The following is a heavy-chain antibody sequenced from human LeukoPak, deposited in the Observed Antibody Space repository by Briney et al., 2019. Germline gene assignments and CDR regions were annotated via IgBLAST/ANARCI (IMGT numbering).Heavy chain of an antibody. V-gene: IGHV3-74*01. CDR2: IRSEGRPT. Sequence: GGSLRLSCVASGFSISGYWIHWVRQAPGKGLVWVSRIRSEGRPTDYADLAKGRFTVSRDNAKNTAYLQMNSLTADDTAVYYCARVYYPTSDESRLHGMDVWGHGTTVTVSS. CDR3: ARVYYPTSDESRLHGMDV. CDR1: GFSISGYW. J-gene: IGHJ6*02. D-gene: IGHD3-10*01.